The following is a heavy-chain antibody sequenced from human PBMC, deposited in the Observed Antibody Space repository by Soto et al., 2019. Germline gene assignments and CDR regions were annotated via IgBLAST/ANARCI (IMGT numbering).Heavy chain of an antibody. CDR3: ARQNLGELYIDY. Sequence: PSETLSLTCTVSGGSISSYYWSWIRQPPGKGLEWIGYIYYSGSTNYNPSLKSRVTISVDTSKNQFSLKLSSVTAADTAVYYCARQNLGELYIDYWGQGTLVTVSS. J-gene: IGHJ4*02. CDR1: GGSISSYY. V-gene: IGHV4-59*08. CDR2: IYYSGST. D-gene: IGHD3-10*01.